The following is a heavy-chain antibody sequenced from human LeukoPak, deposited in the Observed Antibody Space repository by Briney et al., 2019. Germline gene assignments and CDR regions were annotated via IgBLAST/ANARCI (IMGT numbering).Heavy chain of an antibody. CDR1: GFTFSIYA. V-gene: IGHV3-23*01. D-gene: IGHD3-22*01. CDR3: AKGIDFSGYYPFDY. J-gene: IGHJ4*02. CDR2: ISGSGGST. Sequence: GGSLRLSCAASGFTFSIYAMSWVRQAPGKGLEWVSAISGSGGSTYSADSVKGRFTISRDTSDSTLYLQMSSLRADDTAVYYCAKGIDFSGYYPFDYWGQGTLVTVSS.